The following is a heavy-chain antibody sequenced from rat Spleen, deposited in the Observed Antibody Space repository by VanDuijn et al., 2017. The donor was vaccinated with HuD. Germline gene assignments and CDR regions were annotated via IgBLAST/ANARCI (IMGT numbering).Heavy chain of an antibody. CDR3: TTGPPSPSYQRDY. CDR1: GFTFSRSA. CDR2: ITPGGDFT. D-gene: IGHD1-7*01. V-gene: IGHV5-27*01. Sequence: EVHLVEYGGGLVQPGRSQKLSCVVSGFTFSRSAMAWVRQAPGKGLEWVSSITPGGDFTYYQNSVKGRYTISRDNAKSTLFLQMDSLRSEDTDTYYCTTGPPSPSYQRDYWGQGVMVTVSS. J-gene: IGHJ2*01.